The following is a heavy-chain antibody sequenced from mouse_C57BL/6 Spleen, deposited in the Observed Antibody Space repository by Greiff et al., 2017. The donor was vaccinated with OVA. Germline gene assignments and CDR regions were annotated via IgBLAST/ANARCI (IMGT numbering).Heavy chain of an antibody. CDR1: GFTFSDYG. D-gene: IGHD2-4*01. Sequence: EVQGVESGGGLVKPGGSLKLSCAASGFTFSDYGMHWVRQAPEKGLEWVAYISSGSSTIYYADTVKGRFTISRDNAKNTLFLQMTSLRSEDTAMYYCARRVDYDWFAYWGQGTLVTVSA. CDR3: ARRVDYDWFAY. J-gene: IGHJ3*01. CDR2: ISSGSSTI. V-gene: IGHV5-17*01.